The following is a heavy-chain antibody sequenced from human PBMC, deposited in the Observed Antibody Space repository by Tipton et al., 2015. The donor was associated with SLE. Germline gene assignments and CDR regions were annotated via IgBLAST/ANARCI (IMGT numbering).Heavy chain of an antibody. CDR2: VFNSGST. J-gene: IGHJ5*02. D-gene: IGHD6-13*01. V-gene: IGHV4-59*12. CDR3: ARGWYSRNWEWWFDP. Sequence: TLSLSCTVSGGSISSYHWSWIRQPPGKGLEWFGNVFNSGSTIYNPSLRSRVSMSVDTSKNQISLILSSVTASDTAVYYCARGWYSRNWEWWFDPWGQGTLVTVSS. CDR1: GGSISSYH.